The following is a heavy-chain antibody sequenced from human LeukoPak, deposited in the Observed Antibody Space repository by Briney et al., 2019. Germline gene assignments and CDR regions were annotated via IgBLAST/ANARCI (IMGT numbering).Heavy chain of an antibody. J-gene: IGHJ6*02. CDR2: ISAYNGNT. D-gene: IGHD6-19*01. Sequence: GASVKVSCKASGYTFTSYGISWVRQAPGQGLEWMGWISAYNGNTNYAQKLRGRVTMTTDTSTSTAYMELRSLRSDDTAVYYCARDRQWLSYYYYGMDVWGQGTTVTVSS. CDR3: ARDRQWLSYYYYGMDV. CDR1: GYTFTSYG. V-gene: IGHV1-18*01.